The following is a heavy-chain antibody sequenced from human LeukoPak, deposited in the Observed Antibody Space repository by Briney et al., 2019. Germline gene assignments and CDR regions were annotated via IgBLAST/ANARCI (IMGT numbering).Heavy chain of an antibody. CDR1: GFTVSSNY. D-gene: IGHD4-17*01. CDR3: ASDDYGDLVNAFDI. V-gene: IGHV4-34*01. Sequence: GSLRLSCAASGFTVSSNYMSWIRQPPGKGLEWIGEINHSGGTNYNPSLKSRVTISLDTSKNHFSLKLTSVTAADTAVYYCASDDYGDLVNAFDIWGQGTMVTVSS. CDR2: INHSGGT. J-gene: IGHJ3*02.